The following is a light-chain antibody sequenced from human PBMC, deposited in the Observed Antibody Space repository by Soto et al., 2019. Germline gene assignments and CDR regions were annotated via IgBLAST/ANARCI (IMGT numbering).Light chain of an antibody. V-gene: IGLV1-40*01. CDR3: QSYDSSRSVV. Sequence: QSVLTPPPSVSGAPGQRVTISCTGSSSNIGAGYDVHWYQQLPGTAPKLLIYGNSNRPSGVPDRFSGSKSGTSASLAITGLQAEDEADYYCQSYDSSRSVVFGGGTKLTVL. CDR2: GNS. CDR1: SSNIGAGYD. J-gene: IGLJ2*01.